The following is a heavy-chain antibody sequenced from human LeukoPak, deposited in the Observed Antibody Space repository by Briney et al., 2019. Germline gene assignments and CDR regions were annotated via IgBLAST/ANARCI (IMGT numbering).Heavy chain of an antibody. Sequence: PGGSLRLSCSASGFTFSSYAMHWVRQAPGKGLEYVSAISSNGGSTYYADSVKGRFTISRDNSKNTLYLQMSSLRAEDTAVYYCVKDPTKPLLWFGDESGAFDIWGQGTMVTVSS. D-gene: IGHD3-10*01. V-gene: IGHV3-64D*09. CDR3: VKDPTKPLLWFGDESGAFDI. J-gene: IGHJ3*02. CDR1: GFTFSSYA. CDR2: ISSNGGST.